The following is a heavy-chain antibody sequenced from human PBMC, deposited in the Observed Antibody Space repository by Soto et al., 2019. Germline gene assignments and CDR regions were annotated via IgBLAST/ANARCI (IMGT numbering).Heavy chain of an antibody. CDR1: GYTFTNFG. Sequence: ASVKVSCKTSGYTFTNFGLSWVRQAPGQGLEWMGWISAYNGNTNYAQNFQGRVTMTTDTSTSTAYMELRSLRSDDTAVYYCARAGTPIDYWGQGTLVTVS. D-gene: IGHD3-10*01. V-gene: IGHV1-18*01. CDR3: ARAGTPIDY. CDR2: ISAYNGNT. J-gene: IGHJ4*02.